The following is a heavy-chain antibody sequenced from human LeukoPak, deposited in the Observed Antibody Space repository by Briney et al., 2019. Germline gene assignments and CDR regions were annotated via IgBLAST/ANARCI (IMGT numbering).Heavy chain of an antibody. CDR1: GFTFSSYW. V-gene: IGHV3-74*01. J-gene: IGHJ4*02. Sequence: GGSLRLSCAASGFTFSSYWMHWVRQAPGKGLVWVSRIIGDGTSTTYADSVRGRSTISRDNAKNTLYLQMNSLRAEDTAVYYCATIYLSSGLWGQGTLVTVSS. D-gene: IGHD2/OR15-2a*01. CDR3: ATIYLSSGL. CDR2: IIGDGTST.